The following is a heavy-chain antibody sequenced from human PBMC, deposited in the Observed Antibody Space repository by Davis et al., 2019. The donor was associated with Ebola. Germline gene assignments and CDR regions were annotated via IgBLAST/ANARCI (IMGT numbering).Heavy chain of an antibody. J-gene: IGHJ4*02. Sequence: GESLKISCAASGFTFRTYDMHWVRQTTGKGLEWVSVIGTAGDTYYRGSEKGRFTISRENARNSLYLQMNSLTAGDTAVYYCARAQFGDVVLDYWGQGTLVTVSS. V-gene: IGHV3-13*01. CDR1: GFTFRTYD. CDR3: ARAQFGDVVLDY. CDR2: IGTAGDT. D-gene: IGHD4-17*01.